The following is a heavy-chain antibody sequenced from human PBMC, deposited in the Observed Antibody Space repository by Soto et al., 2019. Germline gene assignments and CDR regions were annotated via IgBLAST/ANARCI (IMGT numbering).Heavy chain of an antibody. CDR2: IYYSGST. V-gene: IGHV4-31*03. Sequence: PSETLSLTCTVSGGSVSSGGYYWSWIRQHPGKGLEWIGYIYYSGSTYYNPSLKSRVTTSIDTSKNHFSLKLSSVTAADTAVYYCAGGDPGEFDYWGQGTLVTVSS. J-gene: IGHJ4*02. CDR1: GGSVSSGGYY. CDR3: AGGDPGEFDY. D-gene: IGHD2-21*02.